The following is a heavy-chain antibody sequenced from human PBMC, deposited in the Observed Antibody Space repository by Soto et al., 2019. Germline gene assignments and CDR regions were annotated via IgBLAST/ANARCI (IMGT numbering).Heavy chain of an antibody. J-gene: IGHJ4*02. CDR3: AREDEGGFDF. Sequence: QVQLQESGPGLVKPSQTLSLTCTVSGGPINSGVYYWTWVCQPPGKGLEWLGYIHDTGSTYYNPSLKRRLMISIDTSKNQFFLNLNSVTAAVTAVYFCAREDEGGFDFWGQGTLVTVSS. CDR1: GGPINSGVYY. V-gene: IGHV4-30-4*01. D-gene: IGHD3-16*01. CDR2: IHDTGST.